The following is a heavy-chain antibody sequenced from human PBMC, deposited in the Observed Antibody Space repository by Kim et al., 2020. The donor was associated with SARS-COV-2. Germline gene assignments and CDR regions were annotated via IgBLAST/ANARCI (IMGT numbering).Heavy chain of an antibody. CDR1: GGSISSYY. V-gene: IGHV4-59*13. D-gene: IGHD3-10*01. CDR3: ARGLWFGELLSED. Sequence: SETLSLTCTVSGGSISSYYWSWIRQPPGKGLEWIGYIYYSGSTNYNPSLKSRVTISVDTSKNQFSLKLSSVTAADTAVYYCARGLWFGELLSEDWGQGTLVTVSS. J-gene: IGHJ4*02. CDR2: IYYSGST.